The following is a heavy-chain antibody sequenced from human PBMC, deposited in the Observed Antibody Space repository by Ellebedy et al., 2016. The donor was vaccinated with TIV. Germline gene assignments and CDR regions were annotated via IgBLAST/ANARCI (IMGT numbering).Heavy chain of an antibody. CDR1: GFTFSSYG. Sequence: PGGSLRLSCAASGFTFSSYGMHWVRQAPGKGLEWVAVISYDGSNKYYADSVKGRFTISRDNSKNTLYLQMNSLRAEDTAVYYCARATSGFDYWGQGTLGTVSS. J-gene: IGHJ4*02. D-gene: IGHD5-24*01. CDR2: ISYDGSNK. CDR3: ARATSGFDY. V-gene: IGHV3-30*03.